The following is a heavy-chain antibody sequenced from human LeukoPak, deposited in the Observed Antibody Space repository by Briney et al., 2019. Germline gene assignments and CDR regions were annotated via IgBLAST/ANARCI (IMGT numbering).Heavy chain of an antibody. Sequence: SETLSLTCTVSGGSISSYYWSWIRQPPGKGLEWIGYIYYSGSTNYNPSLKSRVTISVDTSKNQFSLKLSSVTAADTAVYYCARHLWELWGRYFDYWGQGTLVTVSS. CDR2: IYYSGST. CDR1: GGSISSYY. V-gene: IGHV4-59*08. J-gene: IGHJ4*02. D-gene: IGHD1-26*01. CDR3: ARHLWELWGRYFDY.